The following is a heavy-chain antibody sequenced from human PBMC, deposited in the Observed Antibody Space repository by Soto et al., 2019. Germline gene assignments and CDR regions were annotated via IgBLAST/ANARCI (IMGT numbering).Heavy chain of an antibody. V-gene: IGHV3-74*01. CDR3: GGVYCSGGGCYHLDY. J-gene: IGHJ4*02. Sequence: EVQLVESGGGLVQPGGSLRLSCAASGFTFSSYWMHWVRQAPGKGLVWVSRINSDGSSTSYEDSVKGRFTISRDNAKNTLYVTRNSTRAAYTAVYYGGGVYCSGGGCYHLDYWGQVPMVTVSS. D-gene: IGHD2-15*01. CDR1: GFTFSSYW. CDR2: INSDGSST.